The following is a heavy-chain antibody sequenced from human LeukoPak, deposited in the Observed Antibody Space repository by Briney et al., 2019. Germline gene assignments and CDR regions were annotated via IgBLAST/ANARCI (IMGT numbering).Heavy chain of an antibody. D-gene: IGHD3-22*01. V-gene: IGHV4-31*03. CDR2: IYYSGST. CDR3: AREMDDSSGYYYSALGY. CDR1: GGSISSGGYY. Sequence: SETLSLTCTVSGGSISSGGYYWSWIRQHPGKGLEWIGYIYYSGSTYYNPSLKSRVTISVDTSKNQFSLKLSSVTAADTAVYYCAREMDDSSGYYYSALGYWGQGTLVTVSS. J-gene: IGHJ4*02.